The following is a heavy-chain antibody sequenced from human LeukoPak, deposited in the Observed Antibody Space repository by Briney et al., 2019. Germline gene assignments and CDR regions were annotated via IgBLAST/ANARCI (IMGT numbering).Heavy chain of an antibody. D-gene: IGHD3-3*01. CDR1: GYTFTGYY. J-gene: IGHJ4*02. V-gene: IGHV1-2*02. CDR3: ARDPPYDFWSGNDY. CDR2: INPNSGGT. Sequence: ASVKVSCKASGYTFTGYYMHWVRQAPGQGLEWMGWINPNSGGTNYAQKLQGRVTMTRDTSISTAYMELSRLRSDDTAVYYCARDPPYDFWSGNDYWGQGTLVTVSS.